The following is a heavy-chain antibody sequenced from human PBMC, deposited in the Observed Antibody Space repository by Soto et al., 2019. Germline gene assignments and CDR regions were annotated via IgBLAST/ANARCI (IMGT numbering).Heavy chain of an antibody. V-gene: IGHV3-73*01. CDR2: IRSKANSYAT. CDR1: GFTFSGSA. CDR3: TRHLYYYDSSGPPG. D-gene: IGHD3-22*01. J-gene: IGHJ4*02. Sequence: GGSLRLSCAASGFTFSGSAMHWVRQASGKGLEWVGRIRSKANSYATAYAASVKGRFTISRDDSKNTAYLQTNSLKTEDTAVYYCTRHLYYYDSSGPPGWGQGTLVTVSS.